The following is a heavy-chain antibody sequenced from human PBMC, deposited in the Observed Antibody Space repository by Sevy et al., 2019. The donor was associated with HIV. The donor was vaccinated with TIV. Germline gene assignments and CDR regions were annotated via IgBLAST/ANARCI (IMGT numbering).Heavy chain of an antibody. D-gene: IGHD3-10*01. CDR1: GFTFSSYS. CDR2: ISSSSSYI. Sequence: GGSLRLSCAASGFTFSSYSMNWVRQAPGKGLEWVSSISSSSSYIYYADSVKGRFTISRDNAKNSLYLQMNSLRAEETAVYYCASTMVRGVYDAFDIWGQGTMVTVSS. V-gene: IGHV3-21*01. CDR3: ASTMVRGVYDAFDI. J-gene: IGHJ3*02.